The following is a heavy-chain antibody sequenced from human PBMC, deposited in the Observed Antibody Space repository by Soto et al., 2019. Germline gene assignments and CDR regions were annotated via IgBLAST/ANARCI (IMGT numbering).Heavy chain of an antibody. V-gene: IGHV1-46*01. Sequence: ASVKVSCKASGYTFTSYYMHWVRQAPGQGLEWMGIINPSGGSTSYAQKFQGRVTMTRDTSTSTVYMELTRLRSDDTAVYYCARDLAKGGGSAGFDYWGQGTLVTVSS. CDR1: GYTFTSYY. J-gene: IGHJ4*02. CDR3: ARDLAKGGGSAGFDY. D-gene: IGHD1-26*01. CDR2: INPSGGST.